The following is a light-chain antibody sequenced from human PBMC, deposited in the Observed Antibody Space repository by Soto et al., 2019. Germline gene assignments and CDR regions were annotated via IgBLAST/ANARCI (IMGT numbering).Light chain of an antibody. V-gene: IGLV2-8*01. CDR3: SSYAGSNFYV. CDR2: EVS. Sequence: QSVLTQPPSASGSPGQSVTISCTGTSSDVGGYNYASWYQQHPGKAPKLMIYEVSKRPSGVPDRFSGSKSGNTASLTVSGLQAEDEADYYCSSYAGSNFYVFGTGTKVT. CDR1: SSDVGGYNY. J-gene: IGLJ1*01.